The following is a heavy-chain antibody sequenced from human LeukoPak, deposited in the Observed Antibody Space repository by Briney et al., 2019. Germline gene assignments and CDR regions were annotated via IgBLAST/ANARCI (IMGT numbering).Heavy chain of an antibody. CDR2: INPNSGGT. J-gene: IGHJ4*02. CDR3: ARVREWEEISGAIPDYFDY. Sequence: ASVKVSCKASGYTFTGYYMHWVRQAPGQGLEWMGRINPNSGGTNYAQKFQGRVTMTRDTAINTAYLEVSGLTPDDTAVYYCARVREWEEISGAIPDYFDYWGQGTLITVSS. D-gene: IGHD3-3*01. V-gene: IGHV1-2*06. CDR1: GYTFTGYY.